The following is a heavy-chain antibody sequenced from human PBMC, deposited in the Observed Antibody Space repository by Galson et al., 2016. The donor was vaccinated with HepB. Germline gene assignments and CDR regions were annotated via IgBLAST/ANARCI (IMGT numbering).Heavy chain of an antibody. CDR3: GVSNSY. J-gene: IGHJ4*02. CDR2: ISSDGYST. V-gene: IGHV3-64D*06. CDR1: GFTFSSYA. D-gene: IGHD4-11*01. Sequence: SLRLSCAASGFTFSSYAIHWVRQAPGKRLECVSAISSDGYSTYYADSVKGRFTISRDNSKNTLYLQMSSLRAEDTAVFYCGVSNSYWGQGTLVTVPS.